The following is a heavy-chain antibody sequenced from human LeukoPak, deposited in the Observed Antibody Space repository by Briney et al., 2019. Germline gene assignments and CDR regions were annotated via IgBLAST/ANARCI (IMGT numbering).Heavy chain of an antibody. CDR1: GGSIRSNY. V-gene: IGHV4-59*07. CDR3: ARATEEGSYAYFAY. CDR2: IYYSGST. Sequence: SDTLSFTCTVSGGSIRSNYWSWIRQPPGKGLEWIGYIYYSGSTNYNPSLKSRVTISVDTSKNQFSLKLTSVTAADPAVYYCARATEEGSYAYFAYWGRGSLVTVSS. D-gene: IGHD1-26*01. J-gene: IGHJ4*02.